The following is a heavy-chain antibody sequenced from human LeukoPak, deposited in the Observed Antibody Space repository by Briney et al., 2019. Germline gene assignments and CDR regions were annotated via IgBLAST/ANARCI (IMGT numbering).Heavy chain of an antibody. J-gene: IGHJ6*02. Sequence: GGSLRLSCAASRFSFSAYPMGWVRQAPGKGLQWLSGISASGDVTLHADRVKGRFAISRDNSKNTLYLQMDSLRADDTAVYYCAKDGSMVVEKYFGMEVWGQGTTVTVSS. V-gene: IGHV3-23*01. CDR2: ISASGDVT. D-gene: IGHD3-22*01. CDR1: RFSFSAYP. CDR3: AKDGSMVVEKYFGMEV.